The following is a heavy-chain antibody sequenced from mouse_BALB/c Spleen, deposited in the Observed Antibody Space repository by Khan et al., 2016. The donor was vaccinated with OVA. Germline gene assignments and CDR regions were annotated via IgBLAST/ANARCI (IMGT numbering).Heavy chain of an antibody. Sequence: EVQLQESGPGLVKPSQSLSLTCTVTGYSITRNYAWSWIRQFPGNKLEWMGYISYSGSTNYNPSLKSRISVTRDTSENQFFLQLSSVTTEDTATYYCARQNYYGYALDYWGQGTSVTVSS. CDR3: ARQNYYGYALDY. CDR1: GYSITRNYA. V-gene: IGHV3-2*02. CDR2: ISYSGST. D-gene: IGHD1-1*01. J-gene: IGHJ4*01.